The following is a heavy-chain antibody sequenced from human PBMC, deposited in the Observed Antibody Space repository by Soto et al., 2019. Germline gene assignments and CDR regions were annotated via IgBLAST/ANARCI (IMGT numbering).Heavy chain of an antibody. D-gene: IGHD3-22*01. V-gene: IGHV2-5*02. CDR3: ARMRKEDSSGYFYAWFDP. Sequence: QITLKESGPTLVKPTETLTLTCTFSGFSISTIGLSVGWIRQPPVKALEWLALIYWDDDKRYNPSLESRLTITKDTSKNQVVLTMTNMDPVDKATYHCARMRKEDSSGYFYAWFDPWGQGTLVTVSS. J-gene: IGHJ5*02. CDR2: IYWDDDK. CDR1: GFSISTIGLS.